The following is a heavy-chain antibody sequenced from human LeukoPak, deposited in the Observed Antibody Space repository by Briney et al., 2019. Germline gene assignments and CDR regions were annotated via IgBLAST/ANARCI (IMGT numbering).Heavy chain of an antibody. Sequence: PSETLSLTCTVSGGSISSYYWSWIRQPPGKGLEWIGYIYYSGSTNYNPSLKSRVTISVDTSKDQFSLKLSSVTAADTAVYYCARVSAAGFFFDYWGQGTLVTVSS. V-gene: IGHV4-59*01. D-gene: IGHD6-13*01. CDR2: IYYSGST. CDR3: ARVSAAGFFFDY. CDR1: GGSISSYY. J-gene: IGHJ4*02.